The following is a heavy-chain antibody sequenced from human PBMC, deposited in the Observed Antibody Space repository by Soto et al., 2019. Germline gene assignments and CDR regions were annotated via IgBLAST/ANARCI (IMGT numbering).Heavy chain of an antibody. Sequence: QVQLVESGGGVVQPGRSLRLSCAASGFTFSSYGMHWVRQAPGKGLEWVAVISYDGSNKYYADSVKGRFTISRDNSKNTLYLQMNSLRAEDTAVYYCAKDRLLDDIVATAYYYYGMDVWGQGTTVTVSS. CDR2: ISYDGSNK. CDR3: AKDRLLDDIVATAYYYYGMDV. J-gene: IGHJ6*02. D-gene: IGHD5-12*01. CDR1: GFTFSSYG. V-gene: IGHV3-30*18.